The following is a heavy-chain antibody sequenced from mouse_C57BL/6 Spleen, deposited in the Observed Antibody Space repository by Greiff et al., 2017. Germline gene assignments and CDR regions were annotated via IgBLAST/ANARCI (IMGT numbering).Heavy chain of an antibody. Sequence: QVQLQQPGAELVRPGTSVKLSCKASGYTFTSYWMHWVKQRPGQGLEWIGVIDPSDSYTNYNQKFKGKATLTVDTSSSTAYMQLSSLTSEDSAVYYCARSSSSYAMDYWGQGTSVTVSS. V-gene: IGHV1-59*01. J-gene: IGHJ4*01. CDR2: IDPSDSYT. CDR1: GYTFTSYW. CDR3: ARSSSSYAMDY. D-gene: IGHD1-1*01.